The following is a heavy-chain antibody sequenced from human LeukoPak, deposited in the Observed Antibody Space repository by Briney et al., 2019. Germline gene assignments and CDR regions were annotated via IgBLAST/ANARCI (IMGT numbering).Heavy chain of an antibody. V-gene: IGHV3-23*01. CDR1: GFTFSSYV. CDR2: IGSAGRTT. CDR3: ATESHSSSWYVNWFDP. J-gene: IGHJ5*02. D-gene: IGHD6-13*01. Sequence: GGSLRLSCAASGFTFSSYVMSWVRQAPGKGLEWVSGIGSAGRTTYYADSVKGRFTISRDNSKSTLYLQMNSLRAEDTAVYYCATESHSSSWYVNWFDPWGQGTLVTVSS.